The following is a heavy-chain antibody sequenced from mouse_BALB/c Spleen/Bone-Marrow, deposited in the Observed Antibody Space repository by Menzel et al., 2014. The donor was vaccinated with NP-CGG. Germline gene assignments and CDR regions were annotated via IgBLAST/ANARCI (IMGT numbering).Heavy chain of an antibody. CDR2: IDPANGNT. Sequence: VQLQQPGAELVKPGASVKLSCTASGFNIKDTYMHWVKQRPEQGLEWIGRIDPANGNTKYDPKFQGKATITADTSPNTAYLQLSSLTSEDTAVYYCARSYGSSPFDYWGQGTTLTVSS. V-gene: IGHV14-3*02. J-gene: IGHJ2*01. CDR3: ARSYGSSPFDY. D-gene: IGHD1-1*01. CDR1: GFNIKDTY.